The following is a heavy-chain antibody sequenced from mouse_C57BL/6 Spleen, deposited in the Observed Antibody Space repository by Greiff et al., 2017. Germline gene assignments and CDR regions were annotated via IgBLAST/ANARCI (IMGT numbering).Heavy chain of an antibody. Sequence: EVQRVESGEGLVKPGGSLKLSCAASGFTFSSYAMSWVRQTPEKRLEWVAYISSGGDYIYYADTVKGRFTISRDKARNTRYLQMSSLKSEDTAMYYCTRDYYGSRYFDYWGQGTTLTVSS. CDR2: ISSGGDYI. CDR3: TRDYYGSRYFDY. CDR1: GFTFSSYA. D-gene: IGHD1-1*01. J-gene: IGHJ2*01. V-gene: IGHV5-9-1*02.